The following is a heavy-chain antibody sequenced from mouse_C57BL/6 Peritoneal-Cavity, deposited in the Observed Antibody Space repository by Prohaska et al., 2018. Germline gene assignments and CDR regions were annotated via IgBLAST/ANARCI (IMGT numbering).Heavy chain of an antibody. D-gene: IGHD1-1*01. V-gene: IGHV1-19*01. CDR2: INPYNGGT. J-gene: IGHJ2*01. CDR3: ARADYGSSFYFDY. CDR1: GYTFTDYY. Sequence: SGYTFTDYYMNWVKQSHGKSLEWIGVINPYNGGTSYNQKFKGKATLTVDKSSSTAYMELNSLTSEDSAVYYCARADYGSSFYFDYGGQGTTLTVSS.